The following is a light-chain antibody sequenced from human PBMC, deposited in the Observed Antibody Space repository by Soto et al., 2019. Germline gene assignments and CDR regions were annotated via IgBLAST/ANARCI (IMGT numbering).Light chain of an antibody. CDR2: GAF. CDR3: LQYNDGTVT. CDR1: QSVSDN. V-gene: IGKV3-15*01. J-gene: IGKJ1*01. Sequence: EILMTQSPVTLSVSPGERVTLSCRASQSVSDNLAWYQQKPGQAPSLLIYGAFTRAAGVPARFSGAGSGTEFPLTISSQPADDLALDKGLQYNDGTVTFGQGTKVE.